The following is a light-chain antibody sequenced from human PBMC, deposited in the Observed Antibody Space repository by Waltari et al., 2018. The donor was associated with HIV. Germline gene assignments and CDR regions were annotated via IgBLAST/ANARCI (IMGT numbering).Light chain of an antibody. V-gene: IGLV2-23*02. CDR1: SSAVWSSNI. J-gene: IGLJ2*01. Sequence: QSALTQPASVSGSPGQSITISCTGTSSAVWSSNIVSWYQQHPGKAPKLIIYEVSKRPSGVSNRFSGSKSGSTASLTISGLQPEDEADYCCCSYASTTDTYVVFGGGTKLTVL. CDR3: CSYASTTDTYVV. CDR2: EVS.